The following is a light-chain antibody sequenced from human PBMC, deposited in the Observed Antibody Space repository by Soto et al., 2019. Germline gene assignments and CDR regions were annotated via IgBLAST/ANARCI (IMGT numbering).Light chain of an antibody. CDR2: DVS. CDR1: SSDVGAYDY. CDR3: TSYTSGGNYV. Sequence: QSVLTQPASVSGSPGQSIAISCTGTSSDVGAYDYVSWYQQHPGKAPKLMIYDVSNRPSGVSNRFSGSKSANTASLTISGLQAEDEADYYCTSYTSGGNYVFGTGTKLTVL. V-gene: IGLV2-14*01. J-gene: IGLJ1*01.